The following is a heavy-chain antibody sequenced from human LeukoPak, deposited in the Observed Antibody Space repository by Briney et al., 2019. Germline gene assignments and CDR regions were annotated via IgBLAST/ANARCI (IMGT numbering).Heavy chain of an antibody. Sequence: KSSETLSLTCAVSGDSISTNHWWSRVRQPPGKGLEWIGEVYHSGSTNYNPSLKSRVTISVDKSKNQFSLKLSSVTAADTAVYYCARGNIVVVPAAITYYYYYGMDVWGQGTTVTVSS. V-gene: IGHV4-4*02. D-gene: IGHD2-2*02. CDR1: GDSISTNHW. CDR2: VYHSGST. J-gene: IGHJ6*02. CDR3: ARGNIVVVPAAITYYYYYGMDV.